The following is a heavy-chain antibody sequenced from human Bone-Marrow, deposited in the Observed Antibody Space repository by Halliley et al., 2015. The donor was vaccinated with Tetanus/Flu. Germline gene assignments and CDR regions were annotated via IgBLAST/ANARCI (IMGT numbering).Heavy chain of an antibody. D-gene: IGHD5-12*01. CDR3: ATSIVATSSGNWFDP. Sequence: CSVSGGSISSTHYWSWIRQSPGKGLEWIGYIYYSGTTNYNPSLESRVTISVDTSKNQFSLKLSSVTAADTAVYYCATSIVATSSGNWFDPWGQGTLVTVSS. CDR1: GGSISSTHY. J-gene: IGHJ5*02. V-gene: IGHV4-59*11. CDR2: IYYSGTT.